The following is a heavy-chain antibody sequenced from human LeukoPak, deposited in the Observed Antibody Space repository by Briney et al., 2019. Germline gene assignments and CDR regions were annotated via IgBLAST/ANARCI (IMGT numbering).Heavy chain of an antibody. CDR3: GTVRGPDSSRWYSDY. Sequence: GGSLRLSCAASGFTVSSNYLSWVRQAPGKGLEWVSSIYSGGSTYYADSVTGRFTISRDNSKNTLYLQMNSLRAEDTAVYYCGTVRGPDSSRWYSDYWGQGTLVTVSS. J-gene: IGHJ4*02. CDR1: GFTVSSNY. CDR2: IYSGGST. V-gene: IGHV3-66*01. D-gene: IGHD6-13*01.